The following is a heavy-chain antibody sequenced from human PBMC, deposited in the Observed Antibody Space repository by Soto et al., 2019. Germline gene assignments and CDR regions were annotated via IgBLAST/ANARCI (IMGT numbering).Heavy chain of an antibody. D-gene: IGHD2-15*01. J-gene: IGHJ4*02. V-gene: IGHV1-3*01. CDR2: INAGNGNT. Sequence: ASVKVSCKASGYTFTSYEMHWVRQAPGQRLEWMGWINAGNGNTKYSQKFQGRVTITADESTSTAYMELSSLRSEDTAVYYCARESRYCSGGSCYFLPGIDYWGQGTLVTVSS. CDR1: GYTFTSYE. CDR3: ARESRYCSGGSCYFLPGIDY.